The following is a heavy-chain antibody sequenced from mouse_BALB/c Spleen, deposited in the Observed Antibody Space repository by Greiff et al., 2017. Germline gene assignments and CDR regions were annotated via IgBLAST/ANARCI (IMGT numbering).Heavy chain of an antibody. J-gene: IGHJ3*01. Sequence: LQQSGSELVRPGASVKLSCKASGYTFTSYWMHWVKQRPGQGLEWIGNIYPGSGSTNYDEKFKSKATLTVDTSSSTAYMQLSSLTSEDSAVYYCTRLDGAYYRSWFAYWGQGTLVTVSA. V-gene: IGHV1S22*01. CDR3: TRLDGAYYRSWFAY. CDR2: IYPGSGST. CDR1: GYTFTSYW. D-gene: IGHD2-14*01.